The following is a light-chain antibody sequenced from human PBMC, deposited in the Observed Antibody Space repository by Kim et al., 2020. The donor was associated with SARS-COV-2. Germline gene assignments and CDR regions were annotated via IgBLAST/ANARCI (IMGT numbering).Light chain of an antibody. V-gene: IGKV3-20*01. J-gene: IGKJ4*01. Sequence: SPGERATLSCRTSQSVSSSYLAWNQQKPGQAPRLLIYGASSRATGIPDRFSGSGSGTDFTLTISRLEPEDFAVYDCQQYGSSPLTFGGGTKVDIK. CDR2: GAS. CDR1: QSVSSSY. CDR3: QQYGSSPLT.